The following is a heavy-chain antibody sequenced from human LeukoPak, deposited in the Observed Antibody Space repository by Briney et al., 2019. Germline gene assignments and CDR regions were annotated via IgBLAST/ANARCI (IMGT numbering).Heavy chain of an antibody. V-gene: IGHV3-23*01. CDR1: GFIFSVYA. CDR3: AKAPPSSWTPFDY. Sequence: PGGSLRLSCAASGFIFSVYAMSWVRQAPGKGLEWVSVISGSGGSTYCADSVKGRFTISRDNSKNTLYLQMNSLRAEDTAVYYCAKAPPSSWTPFDYWGQGTLVTVSS. J-gene: IGHJ4*02. D-gene: IGHD2-2*01. CDR2: ISGSGGST.